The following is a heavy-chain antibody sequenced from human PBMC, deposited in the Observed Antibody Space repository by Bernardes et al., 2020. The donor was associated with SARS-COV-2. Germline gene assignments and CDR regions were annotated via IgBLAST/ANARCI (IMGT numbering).Heavy chain of an antibody. Sequence: LSLTCAVYGGSFSGYYWSWIRQPPGKGLEWIGEINHSGSTNYNPSLKSRVTISVDTSKNQFSLKLSSVTAADTAVYYCAHHGITTVFSYWGQGTLVTVSS. D-gene: IGHD4-17*01. J-gene: IGHJ4*02. CDR3: AHHGITTVFSY. CDR2: INHSGST. V-gene: IGHV4-34*01. CDR1: GGSFSGYY.